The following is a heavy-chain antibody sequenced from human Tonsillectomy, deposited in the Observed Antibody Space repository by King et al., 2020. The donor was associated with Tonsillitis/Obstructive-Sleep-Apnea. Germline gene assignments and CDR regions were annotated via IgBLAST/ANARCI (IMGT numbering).Heavy chain of an antibody. CDR2: INHSGST. CDR3: ASGPSIVATGFDY. V-gene: IGHV4-34*01. CDR1: GGSFSGYY. J-gene: IGHJ4*02. Sequence: VQLQQWGAGLLKPSETLSLTCAIYGGSFSGYYWSWIRQPPGKGLEWIGEINHSGSTNYNPSLKSRVTISVDTSKNQFSLKLRSVTAAERAVYYCASGPSIVATGFDYWGQGTLVTVSS. D-gene: IGHD5-12*01.